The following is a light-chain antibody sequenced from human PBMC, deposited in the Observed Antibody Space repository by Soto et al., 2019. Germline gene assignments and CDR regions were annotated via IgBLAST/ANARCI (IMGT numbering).Light chain of an antibody. Sequence: EIVLTQSPGTLSLSPGERATLSCRASQSVSSSYLAWYQENRGQAPRLLIYGASSRAPGIPDRFGGSGSGTAFTLTISRLEPEGVAVYYCQQYGSSRWTFGQGTKVDI. CDR2: GAS. J-gene: IGKJ1*01. V-gene: IGKV3-20*01. CDR3: QQYGSSRWT. CDR1: QSVSSSY.